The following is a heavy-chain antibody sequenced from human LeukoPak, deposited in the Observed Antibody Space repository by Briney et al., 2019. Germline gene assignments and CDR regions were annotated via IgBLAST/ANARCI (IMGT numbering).Heavy chain of an antibody. J-gene: IGHJ4*02. D-gene: IGHD3-3*01. CDR1: GGTFSSYV. CDR2: IIPIFGTA. V-gene: IGHV1-69*01. Sequence: SVKVSCKASGGTFSSYVISWVRQAPGQGLEWMGGIIPIFGTANYAQKFQGRVTITADESTSTDYMELSSLRSEVTAVYYCARGEITIFGVVIILDYWGQGTLVTVSS. CDR3: ARGEITIFGVVIILDY.